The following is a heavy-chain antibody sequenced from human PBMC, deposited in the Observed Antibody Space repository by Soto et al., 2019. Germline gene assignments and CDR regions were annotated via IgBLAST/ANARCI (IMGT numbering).Heavy chain of an antibody. CDR1: DGSVTNSSYD. CDR2: VYYRGRS. D-gene: IGHD4-4*01. CDR3: VSQRTTVLTQAYFDY. J-gene: IGHJ4*02. Sequence: AETLCITCTVSDGSVTNSSYDWGWIRQSPGKGLEWIGSVYYRGRSYSKSSVKSRVTISVDTSKNQFSLNLNSVTASDTAVYFCVSQRTTVLTQAYFDYWGQGALVTFS. V-gene: IGHV4-39*01.